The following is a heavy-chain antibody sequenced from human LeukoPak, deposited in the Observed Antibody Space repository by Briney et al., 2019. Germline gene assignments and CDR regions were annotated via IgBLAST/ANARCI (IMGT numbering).Heavy chain of an antibody. Sequence: GGSLTLSCAASGFTFSRYWMHWVRQAPGKGLVWVSRIKSDGSTNYADSVKGRFTISRDNAENTVSLQMNSLRAEDTGVYYCARAPAEIGGYYPEYFRHWGQGTLVTVSS. D-gene: IGHD3-22*01. V-gene: IGHV3-74*01. CDR1: GFTFSRYW. J-gene: IGHJ1*01. CDR3: ARAPAEIGGYYPEYFRH. CDR2: IKSDGST.